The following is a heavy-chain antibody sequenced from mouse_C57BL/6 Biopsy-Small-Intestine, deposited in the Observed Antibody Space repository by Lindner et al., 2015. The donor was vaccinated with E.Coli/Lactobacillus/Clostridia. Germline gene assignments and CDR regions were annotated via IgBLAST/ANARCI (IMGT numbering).Heavy chain of an antibody. J-gene: IGHJ2*01. V-gene: IGHV1-20*01. CDR1: GYSFTDYF. CDR2: INPYNGDA. Sequence: VQLQESGPELVKPGDSVKISCKSSGYSFTDYFMNWVMQSHGKSLEWIGRINPYNGDAFYNQKFKGEATLTVDKSSTTAHMELRSLTSEDSAVYYCARGADSDYWGQGTTLTVSS. CDR3: ARGADSDY.